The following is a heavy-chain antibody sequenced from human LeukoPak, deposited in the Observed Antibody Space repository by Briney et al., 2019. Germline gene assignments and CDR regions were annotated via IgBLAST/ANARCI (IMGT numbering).Heavy chain of an antibody. CDR3: AKDLSDYGDYPEYFDY. CDR2: ISGSGGST. D-gene: IGHD4-17*01. J-gene: IGHJ4*02. V-gene: IGHV3-23*01. CDR1: GFTFSSYG. Sequence: PGGSLRLSCAASGFTFSSYGMSWVRQAPGKGLEWVSAISGSGGSTYYADSVKGRFTISRDNSKNTLYLQMNSLRAEDTAVYYCAKDLSDYGDYPEYFDYWGQGTLVTVSS.